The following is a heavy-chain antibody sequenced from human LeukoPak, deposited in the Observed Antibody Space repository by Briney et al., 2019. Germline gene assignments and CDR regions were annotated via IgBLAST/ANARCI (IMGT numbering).Heavy chain of an antibody. Sequence: ASVKVSCKASGYISASYGISWVRQAPGQGLEWMGWISAYNGNTNYAQKLQGRVTLTTDTSTSTAYMELRSLRSDDTAVYYCAREIDDRLFKNYYYYMDVWGKGTTVTVSS. V-gene: IGHV1-18*01. CDR2: ISAYNGNT. CDR3: AREIDDRLFKNYYYYMDV. CDR1: GYISASYG. J-gene: IGHJ6*03. D-gene: IGHD5-12*01.